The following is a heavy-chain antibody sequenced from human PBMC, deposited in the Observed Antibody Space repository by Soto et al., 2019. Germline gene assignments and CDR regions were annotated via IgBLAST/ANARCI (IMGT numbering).Heavy chain of an antibody. D-gene: IGHD7-27*01. CDR2: IWYDGSNK. CDR1: GFTFSSYG. CDR3: ATRSLAGGDDY. J-gene: IGHJ4*02. V-gene: IGHV3-33*01. Sequence: GGSLRLSCAASGFTFSSYGMHWVRQAPGKGLEWVAVIWYDGSNKYYADSVKGRFTISRDNSKNTLYLQMNSLRAEDTAVYYCATRSLAGGDDYWGQGTLVTVSS.